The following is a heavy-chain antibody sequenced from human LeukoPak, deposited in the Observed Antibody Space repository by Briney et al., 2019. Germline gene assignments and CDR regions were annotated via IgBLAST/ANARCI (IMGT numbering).Heavy chain of an antibody. J-gene: IGHJ4*02. CDR2: ISSSSSTM. V-gene: IGHV3-48*01. D-gene: IGHD5-12*01. CDR1: GFTFSSYS. CDR3: AREGWLRVDY. Sequence: GGSLRLSCAASGFTFSSYSMNWVRQAPGKGLEWVSYISSSSSTMYYADSVKGRFTISRDNARNSLYLQMNSLRAEDTAVYYCAREGWLRVDYWGQGTLVTVSS.